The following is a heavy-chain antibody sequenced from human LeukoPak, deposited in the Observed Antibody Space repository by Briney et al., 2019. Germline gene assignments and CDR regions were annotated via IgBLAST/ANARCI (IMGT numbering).Heavy chain of an antibody. CDR2: ISSSSSYI. D-gene: IGHD1-1*01. J-gene: IGHJ6*02. Sequence: GGSLRLSCAASGFTFSSYRMNWVRQAPGKGLEWVSSISSSSSYIYYADSVKGRFTISRDNAKNSLYLQMNSLRAEDTAVYYCARDWNGDYGMDVWGQGTTVTVSS. V-gene: IGHV3-21*01. CDR3: ARDWNGDYGMDV. CDR1: GFTFSSYR.